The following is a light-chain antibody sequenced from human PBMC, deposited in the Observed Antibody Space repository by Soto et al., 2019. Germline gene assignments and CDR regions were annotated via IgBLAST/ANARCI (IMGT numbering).Light chain of an antibody. CDR2: DVS. J-gene: IGLJ1*01. CDR1: SSDVGGYNY. CDR3: SSYTSSRGV. V-gene: IGLV2-14*01. Sequence: QSVLTQPASVSGSAGESSTISCTGTSSDVGGYNYVSWYQQHPGKAPKLMIYDVSNRPSGVSNRFSGSKSGNTASLTISGLQAEDEADYYCSSYTSSRGVFGTGTKVTVL.